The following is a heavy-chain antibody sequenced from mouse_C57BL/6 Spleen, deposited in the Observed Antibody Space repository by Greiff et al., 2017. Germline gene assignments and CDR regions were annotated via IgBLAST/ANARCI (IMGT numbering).Heavy chain of an antibody. V-gene: IGHV7-3*01. Sequence: EVKLVESGGGLVQPGGSLSLSCAASGFTFTDYYMSWVRQPPGKALEWLGFIRNKANGYTTEYSASVKGRFTISRDNSQSILYLHMNALRAEDSATYYCARSPSGYGSSYWYFDVWGTGTTVTVSS. CDR1: GFTFTDYY. CDR3: ARSPSGYGSSYWYFDV. D-gene: IGHD1-1*01. J-gene: IGHJ1*03. CDR2: IRNKANGYTT.